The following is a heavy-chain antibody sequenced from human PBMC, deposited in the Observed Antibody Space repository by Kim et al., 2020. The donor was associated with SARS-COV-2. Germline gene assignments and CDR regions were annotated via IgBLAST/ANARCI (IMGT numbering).Heavy chain of an antibody. CDR3: ARGFDY. CDR2: IDSSGGT. V-gene: IGHV4-59*09. J-gene: IGHJ4*02. Sequence: IDSSGGTNYNPPLKSRVTVSVEPSKNPFSLRLSSVTAADTAVYYWARGFDYWGQGTLVTVSS.